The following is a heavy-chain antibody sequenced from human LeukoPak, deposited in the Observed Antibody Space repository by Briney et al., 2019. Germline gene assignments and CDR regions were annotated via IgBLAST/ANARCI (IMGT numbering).Heavy chain of an antibody. CDR2: ISSSSSYI. CDR3: ARVQAIVGATFDS. J-gene: IGHJ4*02. D-gene: IGHD1-26*01. V-gene: IGHV3-21*01. CDR1: GFTFSSYS. Sequence: GGSLRLSCAASGFTFSSYSMNWVRQAPGKGLEWVSSISSSSSYIYYADSVKGRFTISRDNAKNSLYLQMNSLRAEDTAVYYCARVQAIVGATFDSWGQGTLVTVSS.